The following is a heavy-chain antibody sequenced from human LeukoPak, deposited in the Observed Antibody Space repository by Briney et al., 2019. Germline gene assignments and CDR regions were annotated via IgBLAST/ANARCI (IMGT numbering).Heavy chain of an antibody. CDR3: ARFIGSYGDSAY. V-gene: IGHV3-48*04. Sequence: PGGSLRLSCAASGFTFSSFSMNWVRQAPGKGLEWISYITSSSSSTYYADSVKGRFTISRDNAKNSLYLQMNSLRAEDTAVYYCARFIGSYGDSAYWGQGTLVTVSS. CDR2: ITSSSSST. D-gene: IGHD4-17*01. CDR1: GFTFSSFS. J-gene: IGHJ4*02.